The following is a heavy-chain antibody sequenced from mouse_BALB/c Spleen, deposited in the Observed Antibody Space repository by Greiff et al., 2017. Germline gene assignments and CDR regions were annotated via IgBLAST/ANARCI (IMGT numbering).Heavy chain of an antibody. CDR1: GFSLTSYG. D-gene: IGHD1-1*01. CDR2: IWAGGST. J-gene: IGHJ3*01. CDR3: ARDYYGSSWGFAY. V-gene: IGHV2-9*02. Sequence: QVQLKQSGPGLVAPSQSLSITCTVSGFSLTSYGVHWVRQPPGKGLEWLGVIWAGGSTNYNSALMSRLSISKDNSKSQVFLKMNSLQTDDTAMYYCARDYYGSSWGFAYWGQGTLVTVSA.